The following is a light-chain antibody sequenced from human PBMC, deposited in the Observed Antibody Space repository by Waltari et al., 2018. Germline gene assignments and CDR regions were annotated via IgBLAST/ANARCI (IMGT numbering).Light chain of an antibody. J-gene: IGKJ1*01. CDR3: HQHYTTPWT. CDR2: WAS. Sequence: DIAMTQSPDSLAASPGERATSHCKSSRSVFYPDNTKNYLTWYQQKPGQPPQLLISWASTRESGVPDRFIGSGSGTDFTLTISSLQAEDVAVYYCHQHYTTPWTFGQGTLVEL. CDR1: RSVFYPDNTKNY. V-gene: IGKV4-1*01.